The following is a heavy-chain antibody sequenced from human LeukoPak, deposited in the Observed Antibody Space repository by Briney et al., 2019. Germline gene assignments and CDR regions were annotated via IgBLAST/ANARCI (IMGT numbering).Heavy chain of an antibody. CDR1: GFTFNGYW. D-gene: IGHD3-3*01. CDR3: TRDFGRSSYYFDF. V-gene: IGHV3-7*01. J-gene: IGHJ4*02. Sequence: GGSLRLSCAASGFTFNGYWMSWVRQAPGKGLEWVANIKQDGSEKYYVDSVRGRVTISRDNAENSLFLQMNRLRVEDTAVYYCTRDFGRSSYYFDFWGQGTLVTVST. CDR2: IKQDGSEK.